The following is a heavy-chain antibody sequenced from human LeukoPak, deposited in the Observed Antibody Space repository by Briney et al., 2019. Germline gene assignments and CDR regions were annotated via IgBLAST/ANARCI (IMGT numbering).Heavy chain of an antibody. CDR2: IYYSGST. CDR3: ARDRGPHGSGSSDY. CDR1: GGSINSYY. J-gene: IGHJ4*02. V-gene: IGHV4-59*12. D-gene: IGHD3-10*01. Sequence: SETLSLTCTVSGGSINSYYWSWIRQPPGKGLEWIGYIYYSGSTKYNPSLKSRVTISVDTSKNQFSLKLSSVTAADTAVYYCARDRGPHGSGSSDYWGQGTLVTVSS.